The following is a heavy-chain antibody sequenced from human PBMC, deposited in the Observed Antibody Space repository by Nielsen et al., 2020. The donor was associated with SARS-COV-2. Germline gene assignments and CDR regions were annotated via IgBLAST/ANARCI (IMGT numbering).Heavy chain of an antibody. CDR2: IYHSGST. CDR3: ARDHLSVSTRWFDP. D-gene: IGHD3-3*02. CDR1: GGSISSSNW. J-gene: IGHJ5*02. Sequence: SETLSLTCAVSGGSISSSNWWSWVRQPPGKGLEWIGEIYHSGSTNYNPSLKSRVTISVDKSKNQFSLKLSSVTAADTAVYYCARDHLSVSTRWFDPWGQGTLVTVSS. V-gene: IGHV4-4*02.